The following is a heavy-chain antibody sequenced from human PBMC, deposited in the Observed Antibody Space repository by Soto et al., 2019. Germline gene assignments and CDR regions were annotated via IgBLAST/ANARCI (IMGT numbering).Heavy chain of an antibody. V-gene: IGHV3-33*01. D-gene: IGHD6-13*01. Sequence: GGSLRLSCAASGFTFSSYGMHWVRQAPGKGLEWVAVIWYDGSNKYYADSVKGRFTISRDNSKNTLYLQMNSLRSEDTAVYYCARDLRIAAAGLDAFDIWGQGTMVTVSS. CDR2: IWYDGSNK. CDR1: GFTFSSYG. CDR3: ARDLRIAAAGLDAFDI. J-gene: IGHJ3*02.